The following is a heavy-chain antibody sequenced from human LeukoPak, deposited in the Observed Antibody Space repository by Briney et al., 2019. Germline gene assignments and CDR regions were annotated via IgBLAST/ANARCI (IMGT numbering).Heavy chain of an antibody. CDR1: GGSFSGYY. Sequence: SETLSLTCTVYGGSFSGYYWSWIRQPPGKGLEWIGEINHSGSTNYNPSLKSRVTISVDTSKNQFSLKLSSVTAADTAVYYCAIRYYDILTGYYDFDYWGQGTLVTVSS. V-gene: IGHV4-34*01. J-gene: IGHJ4*02. CDR2: INHSGST. CDR3: AIRYYDILTGYYDFDY. D-gene: IGHD3-9*01.